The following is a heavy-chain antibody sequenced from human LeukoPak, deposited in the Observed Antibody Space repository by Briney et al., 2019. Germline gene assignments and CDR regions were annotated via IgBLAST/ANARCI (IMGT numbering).Heavy chain of an antibody. CDR3: ARDLQTGLAFDA. CDR1: GFTFSSYA. CDR2: ISGSGRLI. D-gene: IGHD7-27*01. Sequence: PGGSLRLSCAASGFTFSSYAMSWVRQAPGKALEWVSSISGSGRLIWYAGSVKGRFTISRDNAANSLFLQMNSLRVEDTAVYYCARDLQTGLAFDAWGQGTVVSVSS. J-gene: IGHJ3*01. V-gene: IGHV3-21*01.